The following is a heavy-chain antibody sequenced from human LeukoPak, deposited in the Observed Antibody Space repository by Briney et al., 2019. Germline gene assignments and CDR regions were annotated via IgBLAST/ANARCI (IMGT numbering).Heavy chain of an antibody. Sequence: SGTLSLTCTVSGGSISSSDYYWAWIRQPPGKGLEWIGSIYYSGSTYYNPSLKSRVTISVDTSKNQFSLKLSSATAADTAVYYCARRGLGNYLDYWGQGTLVTASS. CDR2: IYYSGST. J-gene: IGHJ4*02. V-gene: IGHV4-39*01. CDR1: GGSISSSDYY. CDR3: ARRGLGNYLDY. D-gene: IGHD6-6*01.